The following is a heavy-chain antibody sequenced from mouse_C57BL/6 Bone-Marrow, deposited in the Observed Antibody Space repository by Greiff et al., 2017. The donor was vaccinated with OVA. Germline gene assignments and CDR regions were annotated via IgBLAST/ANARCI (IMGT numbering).Heavy chain of an antibody. CDR1: GYTFTDYY. Sequence: EVQLQQSGPELVKPGASVKISCKASGYTFTDYYMNWVKQSHGKSLEWIGDINPNNGGTSYNQKFKGKATLTVDKSSSPAYMELRSLPSEDSAVFDGENKITTAYYAMEYWGQGTSVTVSS. CDR3: ENKITTAYYAMEY. V-gene: IGHV1-26*01. D-gene: IGHD2-4*01. CDR2: INPNNGGT. J-gene: IGHJ4*01.